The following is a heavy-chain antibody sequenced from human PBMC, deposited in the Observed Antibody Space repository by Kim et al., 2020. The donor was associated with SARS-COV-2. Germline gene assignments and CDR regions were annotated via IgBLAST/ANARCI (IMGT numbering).Heavy chain of an antibody. D-gene: IGHD1-26*01. CDR3: AREGRSSGSYDPMWAPSFDY. J-gene: IGHJ4*02. CDR2: INSDGSST. CDR1: GFTFSSYW. V-gene: IGHV3-74*01. Sequence: GGSLRLSCAASGFTFSSYWMHWVRQAPGKGLVWVSRINSDGSSTSYADSVKGRFTISRDNAKNTLYLQMNSLRAEDTAVYYCAREGRSSGSYDPMWAPSFDYWGQGTLVTVSS.